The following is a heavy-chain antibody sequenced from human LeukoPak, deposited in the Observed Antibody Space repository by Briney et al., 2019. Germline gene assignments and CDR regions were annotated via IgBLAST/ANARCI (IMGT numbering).Heavy chain of an antibody. V-gene: IGHV1-2*02. D-gene: IGHD2-2*01. Sequence: ASVKVSCMPCGYTFTGYYMHWLRPAPGQGLEWVDWINPYNGGHNYAQKFQGRVTMTRDTSISTAYMELSRLRSDDTAVYYCARGHLYCSSTSCFDPYYYYYGMDVWGQGTTVTVSS. CDR1: GYTFTGYY. CDR3: ARGHLYCSSTSCFDPYYYYYGMDV. J-gene: IGHJ6*02. CDR2: INPYNGGH.